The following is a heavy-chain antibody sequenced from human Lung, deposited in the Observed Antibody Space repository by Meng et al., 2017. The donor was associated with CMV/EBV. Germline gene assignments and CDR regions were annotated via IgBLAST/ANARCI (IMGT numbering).Heavy chain of an antibody. CDR2: MNPNRGNT. Sequence: ASVNVSCMACRYTLTSYDINWVRQATGQGLEWMGWMNPNRGNTGYAQKLQGRVTMTRDTSISTAYMEPSSLRSEDTAVYDCATVGWTRTSDDWGQGTLVTVSS. D-gene: IGHD1-26*01. CDR1: RYTLTSYD. V-gene: IGHV1-8*01. CDR3: ATVGWTRTSDD. J-gene: IGHJ4*02.